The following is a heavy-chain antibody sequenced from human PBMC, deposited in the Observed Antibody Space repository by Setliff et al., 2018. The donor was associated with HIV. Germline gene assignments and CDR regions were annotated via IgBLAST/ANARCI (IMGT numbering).Heavy chain of an antibody. J-gene: IGHJ4*02. D-gene: IGHD5-12*01. CDR3: ATDGIGGWLRPMPDY. CDR2: ISTYRGNT. CDR1: GYTFTSYG. Sequence: ASVKVSCKPSGYTFTSYGITWVRQAPGQGLEWMGWISTYRGNTKYALNVQGRVTMTTDASMSTAYMELSGLRSEDTAVYYCATDGIGGWLRPMPDYWGQGTQVTVSS. V-gene: IGHV1-18*01.